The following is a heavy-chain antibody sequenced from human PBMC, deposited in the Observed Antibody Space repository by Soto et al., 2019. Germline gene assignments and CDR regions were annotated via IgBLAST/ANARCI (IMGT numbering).Heavy chain of an antibody. CDR2: ISGNSRTI. CDR1: GFTFSSYG. CDR3: ARDSGRGYGMDV. V-gene: IGHV3-48*01. Sequence: GGSLRLSCAASGFTFSSYGMHWVRQAPGKGLEWISFISGNSRTIYYAESVKGRFTISRDNAKNSLYLHMNSLRAEDTAVYYCARDSGRGYGMDVWGQGTTVTVSS. J-gene: IGHJ6*02. D-gene: IGHD3-10*01.